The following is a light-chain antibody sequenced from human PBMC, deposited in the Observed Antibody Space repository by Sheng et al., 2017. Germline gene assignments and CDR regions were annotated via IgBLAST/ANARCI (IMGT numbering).Light chain of an antibody. CDR2: DVT. V-gene: IGLV2-14*03. CDR3: SASKTSSSLV. J-gene: IGLJ3*02. CDR1: SSDVGGYNY. Sequence: QSALTQPASVSGSPGQSITISCTGTSSDVGGYNYVSWYQKHPGKAPRLIIFDVTNRPSGVSDRFSGSKSGNTASLTISGLLAEDEGDYYCSASKTSSSLVFGGGTRLSVL.